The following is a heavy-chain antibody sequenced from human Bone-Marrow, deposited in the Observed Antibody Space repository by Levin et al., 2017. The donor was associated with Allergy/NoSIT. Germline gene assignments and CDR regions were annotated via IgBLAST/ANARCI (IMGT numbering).Heavy chain of an antibody. V-gene: IGHV3-66*01. CDR1: GFTVSTNY. J-gene: IGHJ4*02. CDR3: SSAPGFSDY. Sequence: GESLKISCEASGFTVSTNYMAWVRQAPGKGLEWVSVIFSGGSTYYADSVKGRFTISRDNSKNTLYLQMNSLRVEDTAVYYCSSAPGFSDYWGQGTQVTVSS. CDR2: IFSGGST.